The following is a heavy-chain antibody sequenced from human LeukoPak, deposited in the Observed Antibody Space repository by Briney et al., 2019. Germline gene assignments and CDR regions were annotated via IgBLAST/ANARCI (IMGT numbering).Heavy chain of an antibody. CDR1: RYTFPHYD. CDR3: ARWPSKSGYSSGWYVNY. J-gene: IGHJ4*02. D-gene: IGHD6-19*01. Sequence: SVKVSCKASRYTFPHYDIHWVRQATGQGLEWMGWMNPYTGNTGHAQTFQGRVTITRNTSITTAYMGLSSLTSEDTAVYYCARWPSKSGYSSGWYVNYWGQGTLVTVSS. V-gene: IGHV1-8*03. CDR2: MNPYTGNT.